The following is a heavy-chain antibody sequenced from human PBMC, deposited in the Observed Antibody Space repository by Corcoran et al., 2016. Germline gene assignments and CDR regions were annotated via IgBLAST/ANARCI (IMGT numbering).Heavy chain of an antibody. CDR3: ARTDYVAAFDI. Sequence: QVQLQESGPGLVKPSETLSLTCTVSGYSISSGYYWGWIRQPPGKGLEWIGSIYHSGSTYYNPSLKSRVNISVDTSNNQFSLKVSSVTAADTAVYYCARTDYVAAFDIWGQGTMVTVSS. V-gene: IGHV4-38-2*02. D-gene: IGHD4-17*01. CDR1: GYSISSGYY. CDR2: IYHSGST. J-gene: IGHJ3*02.